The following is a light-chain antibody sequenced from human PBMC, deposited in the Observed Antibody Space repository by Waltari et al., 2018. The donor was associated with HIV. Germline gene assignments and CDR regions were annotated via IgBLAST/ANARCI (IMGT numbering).Light chain of an antibody. J-gene: IGLJ2*01. Sequence: QLVLTQSPSASASLGASVKLTCTLSSGHSSYAIAWHQQQPEKGPRYLMKLNRDGSHSKGDGVPDRFSGASAGSERYLTSSSLQSEEEAEDYCQSWGTALVFGGVTKLTVL. CDR1: SGHSSYA. CDR2: LNRDGSH. CDR3: QSWGTALV. V-gene: IGLV4-69*01.